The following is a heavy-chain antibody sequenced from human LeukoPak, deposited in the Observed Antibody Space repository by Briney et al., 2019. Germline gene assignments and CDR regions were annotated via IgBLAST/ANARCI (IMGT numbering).Heavy chain of an antibody. CDR1: GYTFTGYY. CDR3: ARGGRAIKQQLEGNWFDP. CDR2: INPNSGGT. Sequence: GASVKVSCKASGYTFTGYYMHWVRQAPGQGLEWMGWINPNSGGTNYAQKFQGRVTMTRNTSISTAYMELSSLRSEDTAVYYCARGGRAIKQQLEGNWFDPWGQGTLVTVSS. V-gene: IGHV1-2*02. J-gene: IGHJ5*02. D-gene: IGHD6-13*01.